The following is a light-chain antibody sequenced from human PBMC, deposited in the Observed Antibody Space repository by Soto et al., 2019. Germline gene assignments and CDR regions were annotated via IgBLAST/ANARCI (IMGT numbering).Light chain of an antibody. CDR3: QQRKGYPIT. CDR2: TAS. CDR1: EDNGRY. J-gene: IGKJ5*01. V-gene: IGKV1-9*01. Sequence: EIQLTQSPSFLSASVGDRVTITCRASEDNGRYLAWYQQRPGKAPRLLIHTASILQSGVPSRFSGSGSGTQFTRTISSLQPEDFATYYCQQRKGYPITFGQGTRLELK.